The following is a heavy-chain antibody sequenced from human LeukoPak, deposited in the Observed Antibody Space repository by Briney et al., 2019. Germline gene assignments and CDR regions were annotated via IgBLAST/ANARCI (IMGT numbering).Heavy chain of an antibody. V-gene: IGHV1-46*01. CDR2: INPSGGST. J-gene: IGHJ6*04. D-gene: IGHD3-10*01. Sequence: SVNVSCKSSGYTFTSYYMHWVRQPPGQGLEWMGIINPSGGSTTYAQRFQGRVSMTRDPHTSTVYMELRSMRSEDTAVYYCARVGAYSYGSGRYGMDVWGKGTTVTVSS. CDR1: GYTFTSYY. CDR3: ARVGAYSYGSGRYGMDV.